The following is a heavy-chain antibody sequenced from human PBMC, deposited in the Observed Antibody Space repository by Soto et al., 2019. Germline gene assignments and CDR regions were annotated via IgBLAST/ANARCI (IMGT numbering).Heavy chain of an antibody. CDR2: IYYSGST. CDR1: GGSISSYY. D-gene: IGHD5-12*01. Sequence: PSETLSLTCTVSGGSISSYYWSWIRQPPGKGLEWIGYIYYSGSTNYNPSLKSRVTISVDTSKNQFSLKLSSVTAADTAVYYCARGGSGYSGYDYPRYWGQGTLVTVSS. V-gene: IGHV4-59*01. CDR3: ARGGSGYSGYDYPRY. J-gene: IGHJ4*02.